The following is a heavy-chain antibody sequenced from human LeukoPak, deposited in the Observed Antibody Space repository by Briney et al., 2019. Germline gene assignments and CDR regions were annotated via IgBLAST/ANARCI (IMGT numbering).Heavy chain of an antibody. CDR2: IYHSGST. V-gene: IGHV4-38-2*02. J-gene: IGHJ4*02. CDR1: GYSISSGYY. CDR3: AIATHRITGFLEWLSLDY. D-gene: IGHD3-3*01. Sequence: PSETLSLTCTVSGYSISSGYYWGWIRQPPGKGLEWIGSIYHSGSTYYNPSLKSRVTISVDTSKNQFSLKLSSVTAADTAVYYCAIATHRITGFLEWLSLDYWGQGTLVTVSS.